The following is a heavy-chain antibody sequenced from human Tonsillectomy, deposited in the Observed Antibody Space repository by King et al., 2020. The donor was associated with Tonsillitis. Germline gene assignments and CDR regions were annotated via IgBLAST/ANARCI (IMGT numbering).Heavy chain of an antibody. CDR2: VRSKAYGGTT. CDR3: SRLGGDGYYESSVDY. Sequence: VQLVESGGGLVQPGWSLRLSCSVSGFTFRDYAMSWFRQPPGKGLEWVGFVRSKAYGGTTEYAASVKGRFTISRDDSKSTAYLQMISLKTEDTAVYFCSRLGGDGYYESSVDYWGQGTLVTVSS. J-gene: IGHJ4*02. D-gene: IGHD3-22*01. CDR1: GFTFRDYA. V-gene: IGHV3-49*03.